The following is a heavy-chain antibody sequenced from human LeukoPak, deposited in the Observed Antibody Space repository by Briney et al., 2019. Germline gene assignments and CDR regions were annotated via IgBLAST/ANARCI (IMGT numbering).Heavy chain of an antibody. V-gene: IGHV1-8*01. CDR1: GYTFTTYD. D-gene: IGHD4-11*01. CDR2: MNPNSGNT. J-gene: IGHJ4*02. Sequence: ASVKVSCKASGYTFTTYDINWVRQAPGQGLEWMGYMNPNSGNTGYAQKFQGRVTMTRNTSISTAYMELSSLTSEDTAVYYCARAPYSDGSDYWGQGTLVTVSS. CDR3: ARAPYSDGSDY.